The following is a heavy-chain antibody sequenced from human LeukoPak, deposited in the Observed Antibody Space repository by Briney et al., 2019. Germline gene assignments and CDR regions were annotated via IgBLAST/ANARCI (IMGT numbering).Heavy chain of an antibody. D-gene: IGHD3-22*01. CDR1: GFTFSSYS. CDR3: ARDRWGDYYDSSGYFLFDY. V-gene: IGHV3-21*01. Sequence: GSLRLSCAASGFTFSSYSMNWVRQAPGKGLEWVSSISSSSSYIYYADSVKGRFTISRDNAKNSLYLQMNSLRAEDTAVYYCARDRWGDYYDSSGYFLFDYWGQGTLVTVSS. CDR2: ISSSSSYI. J-gene: IGHJ4*02.